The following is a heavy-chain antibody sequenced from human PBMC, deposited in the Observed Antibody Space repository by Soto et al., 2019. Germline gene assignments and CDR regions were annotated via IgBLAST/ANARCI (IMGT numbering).Heavy chain of an antibody. D-gene: IGHD6-19*01. V-gene: IGHV4-34*01. CDR2: INHSGST. Sequence: QVQLQQWGAGLLKPSETLSLTCAVYGGSFSGYYWSWIRQPPGKGLEWIGEINHSGSTNYNPSLKSRVTISVDTSKNQFSLKLSSVTAADTAVYYCASVRIAVAGNYFDYWGHGTLVTVSP. J-gene: IGHJ4*01. CDR3: ASVRIAVAGNYFDY. CDR1: GGSFSGYY.